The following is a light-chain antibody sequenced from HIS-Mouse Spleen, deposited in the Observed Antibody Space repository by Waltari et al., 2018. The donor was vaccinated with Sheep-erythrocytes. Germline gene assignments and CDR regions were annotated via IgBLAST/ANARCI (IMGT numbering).Light chain of an antibody. CDR2: QDS. V-gene: IGLV3-1*01. Sequence: SYELTQPPSVSVSPGQTASITCSGDKLGYKYACSYQQKPGQSPVLVIYQDSKRPSGIPERFSGSNSGNTATLTISGTQAMDEADYYCQAWDSSTAVVFGGGTKLTVL. CDR3: QAWDSSTAVV. J-gene: IGLJ2*01. CDR1: KLGYKY.